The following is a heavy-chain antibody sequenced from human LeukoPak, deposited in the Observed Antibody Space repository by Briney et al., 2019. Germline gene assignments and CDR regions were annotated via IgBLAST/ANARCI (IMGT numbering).Heavy chain of an antibody. V-gene: IGHV4-34*01. CDR3: ARDQVVPAAMGAYYYYGMDV. Sequence: PSETLSLTCAVYGGSFSGYYWSWIRQPPGKGLEWIGEINHSGSTNYNPSLKSRVTISVDTSKNQFSLKLSSVTAADTAVYYCARDQVVPAAMGAYYYYGMDVWGQGTTVTVSS. CDR2: INHSGST. D-gene: IGHD2-2*01. J-gene: IGHJ6*02. CDR1: GGSFSGYY.